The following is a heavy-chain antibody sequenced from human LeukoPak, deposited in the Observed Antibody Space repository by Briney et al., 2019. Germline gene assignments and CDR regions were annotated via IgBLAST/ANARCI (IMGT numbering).Heavy chain of an antibody. CDR2: IYHSGST. D-gene: IGHD5-12*01. CDR3: ARAGVATTYHYYYYGMDV. J-gene: IGHJ6*02. Sequence: PSETLSLTCTVSGGSISSGGYYWSWIRQPPGKGLEWIGYIYHSGSTYYNPSLKSRVTISVDTSKNQFSLKLSSVTAADTAVYYCARAGVATTYHYYYYGMDVWGQGTTVTVSS. CDR1: GGSISSGGYY. V-gene: IGHV4-30-2*05.